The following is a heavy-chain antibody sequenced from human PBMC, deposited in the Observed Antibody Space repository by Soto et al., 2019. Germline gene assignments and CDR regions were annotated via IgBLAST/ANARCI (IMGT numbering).Heavy chain of an antibody. CDR3: ARDPCADCFDGYFDL. D-gene: IGHD2-21*02. CDR2: ISYDGTTK. CDR1: GFTFSSFA. Sequence: QAQLVESGGGVVQPGRSLTLSCAASGFTFSSFAIHWVRQAPGKGLEWVAAISYDGTTKFYADSVKGRSTISRDNSKNALYLQMNSLRGEDTAVYYCARDPCADCFDGYFDLWCHGTLVTVSS. V-gene: IGHV3-30-3*01. J-gene: IGHJ2*01.